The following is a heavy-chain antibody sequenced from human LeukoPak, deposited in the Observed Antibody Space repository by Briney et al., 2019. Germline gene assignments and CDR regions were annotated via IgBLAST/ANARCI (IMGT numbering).Heavy chain of an antibody. Sequence: SVKVSCKASGGTFSSYAVSWVRQAPGQGLEWMGRIIPILGIANYAQKFQGRVTITADKSTSTAYMELSSLRSEDTAVYHCARAHSSSWIHDYWGQGTLVTVSS. CDR1: GGTFSSYA. D-gene: IGHD6-13*01. CDR2: IIPILGIA. V-gene: IGHV1-69*04. J-gene: IGHJ4*02. CDR3: ARAHSSSWIHDY.